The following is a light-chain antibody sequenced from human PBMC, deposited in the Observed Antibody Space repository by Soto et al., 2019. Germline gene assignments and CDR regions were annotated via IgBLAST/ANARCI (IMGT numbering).Light chain of an antibody. CDR1: QSVDSNY. J-gene: IGKJ5*01. V-gene: IGKV3-20*01. CDR2: GAS. Sequence: EIVFTQSPGTLSLSPGEEATLSCRASQSVDSNYLAWYQQKPGQTPRLIIYGASGRADGIPHRFSGSGFGTDFTLTISKVEPEDFAVYYCQQYGTPRSVTFGQGTRLENK. CDR3: QQYGTPRSVT.